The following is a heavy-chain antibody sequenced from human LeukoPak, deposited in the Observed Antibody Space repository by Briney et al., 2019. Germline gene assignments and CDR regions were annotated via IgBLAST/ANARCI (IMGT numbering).Heavy chain of an antibody. J-gene: IGHJ4*02. CDR1: GFIFSSDW. CDR2: IKQDGSEK. CDR3: ARGLRWPDF. Sequence: GGSLRLSCAASGFIFSSDWMNWVRQAPGKGLEWVANIKQDGSEKYYVASVKGRFTISRDNAKNSLYLQMNSLRADDTAVYYCARGLRWPDFGGQGGLVTVSS. V-gene: IGHV3-7*03. D-gene: IGHD4-23*01.